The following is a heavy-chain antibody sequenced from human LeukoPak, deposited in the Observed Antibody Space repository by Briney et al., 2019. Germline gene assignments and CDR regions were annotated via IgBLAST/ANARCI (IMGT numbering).Heavy chain of an antibody. CDR3: ARDLGSGWYTPYCYYGMDV. D-gene: IGHD6-19*01. CDR2: IYTSGST. J-gene: IGHJ6*02. Sequence: SETLSLTCTVSGGSISSYYWSWIRQPAGKGLEWIGRIYTSGSTNYNPSLKSRVTMSVDTSKNQFSLKLSSVTAADTAVYYCARDLGSGWYTPYCYYGMDVWGQGTTVTVSS. V-gene: IGHV4-4*07. CDR1: GGSISSYY.